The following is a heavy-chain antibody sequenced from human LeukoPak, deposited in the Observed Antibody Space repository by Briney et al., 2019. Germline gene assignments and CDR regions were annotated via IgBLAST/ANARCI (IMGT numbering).Heavy chain of an antibody. CDR1: GFTFDDYG. Sequence: GRSLRLSCAASGFTFDDYGMSWVRQAPGKGLEWVAGINWNGGSTGYTDSVKGRFTISRDNAKNSLFLQMNSLRAEDTAFYHCARDRCSSTTCYNTPNWFDPWGQGTLVIVSS. J-gene: IGHJ5*02. CDR3: ARDRCSSTTCYNTPNWFDP. CDR2: INWNGGST. D-gene: IGHD2-2*02. V-gene: IGHV3-20*01.